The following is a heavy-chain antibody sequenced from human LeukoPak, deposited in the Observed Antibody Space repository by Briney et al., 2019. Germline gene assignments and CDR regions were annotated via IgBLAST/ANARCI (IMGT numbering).Heavy chain of an antibody. D-gene: IGHD7-27*01. CDR1: GFTFSSYA. V-gene: IGHV3-64D*06. CDR2: ISSNGVNT. Sequence: PGGSLRLSCSASGFTFSSYAMHWVRQAPGKGLEYASAISSNGVNTYYADSVKGRFTISRDNSKNTLYLQMSSLRAEDTAVYYCVKDLRGAGANYFDYWGQGTLVTVSS. CDR3: VKDLRGAGANYFDY. J-gene: IGHJ4*02.